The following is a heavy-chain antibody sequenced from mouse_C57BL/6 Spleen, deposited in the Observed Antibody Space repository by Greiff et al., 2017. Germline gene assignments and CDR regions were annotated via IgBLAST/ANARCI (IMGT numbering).Heavy chain of an antibody. D-gene: IGHD1-1*01. V-gene: IGHV5-4*01. CDR3: ARDSGSRYAMDY. CDR2: ISDGGSYT. CDR1: GFTFSSYA. J-gene: IGHJ4*01. Sequence: EVQGVESGGGLVKPGGSLKLSCAASGFTFSSYAMSWVRQTPEKRLEWVATISDGGSYTYYPDNVKGRFTISRDNAKNNLYLQMSHLKSEDTAMYYCARDSGSRYAMDYWGQGTSVTVSS.